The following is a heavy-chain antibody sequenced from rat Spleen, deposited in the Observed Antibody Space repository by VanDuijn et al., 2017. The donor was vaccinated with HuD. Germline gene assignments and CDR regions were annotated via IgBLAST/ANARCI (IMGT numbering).Heavy chain of an antibody. CDR2: ITNTGGST. J-gene: IGHJ1*01. Sequence: EVQLVESGGGLVQPGGSMKLSCAVSGFTSTSFPVAWVRQAPTKGLEWVATITNTGGSTYYPDSVKGRFTISRDNAKSTLYLQMNSLRSEDTATYYCARQKFITMMVVITSDWYFDFWGPGTMVTVSS. V-gene: IGHV5-46*01. D-gene: IGHD1-12*02. CDR1: GFTSTSFP. CDR3: ARQKFITMMVVITSDWYFDF.